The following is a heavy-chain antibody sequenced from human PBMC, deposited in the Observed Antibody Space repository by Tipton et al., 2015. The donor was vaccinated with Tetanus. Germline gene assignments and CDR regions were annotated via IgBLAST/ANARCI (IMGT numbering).Heavy chain of an antibody. CDR1: GYNFTHYS. D-gene: IGHD3-22*01. CDR2: IDPRDSET. Sequence: QLVQSGAEVKKPGESLKISCRGSGYNFTHYSIGWVRQMPGKGLEWVGIIDPRDSETFQGHVTISADKSISTAHLRWSSLEASDTAIYYCARGMDYDSSGIDDFWGQGTLVTVSS. V-gene: IGHV5-51*01. CDR3: ARGMDYDSSGIDDF. J-gene: IGHJ4*02.